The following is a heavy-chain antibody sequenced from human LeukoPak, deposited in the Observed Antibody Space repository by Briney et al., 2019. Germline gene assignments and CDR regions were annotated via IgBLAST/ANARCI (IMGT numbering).Heavy chain of an antibody. D-gene: IGHD6-6*01. CDR2: IIPIFGIA. J-gene: IGHJ6*02. Sequence: SVKVSCKASGGTFSSYAISWARQAPGQGLEWMGRIIPIFGIANYAQKFQGRVTITADKSTSTAYMELSSLRSEDTAVYYCAAQNSSSSYYYYGMDVWGQGTTVTVSS. CDR1: GGTFSSYA. V-gene: IGHV1-69*04. CDR3: AAQNSSSSYYYYGMDV.